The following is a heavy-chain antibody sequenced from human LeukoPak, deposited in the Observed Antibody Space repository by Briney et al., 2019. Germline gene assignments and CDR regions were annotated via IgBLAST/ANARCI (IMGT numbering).Heavy chain of an antibody. V-gene: IGHV3-20*04. CDR2: INWNGGST. CDR3: ARDGAPWNYYYYYMDV. CDR1: GFTYDDYG. D-gene: IGHD3-16*01. Sequence: GGSLRLSCAASGFTYDDYGMSWVRQAPGKGLEWVSGINWNGGSTGYADSVNGRCTISRDNAKNSLYLQMNSLRAEDTALYYCARDGAPWNYYYYYMDVWGKGTTVTVSS. J-gene: IGHJ6*03.